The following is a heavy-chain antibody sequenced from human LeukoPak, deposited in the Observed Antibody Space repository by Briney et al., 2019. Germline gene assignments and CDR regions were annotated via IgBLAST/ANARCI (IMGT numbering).Heavy chain of an antibody. J-gene: IGHJ4*02. D-gene: IGHD2-15*01. CDR1: GFIFSSYS. CDR3: ARDTENYCSGGSCYGMIY. V-gene: IGHV3-21*01. CDR2: ISSSSSYI. Sequence: PGGALRLSCAASGFIFSSYSMNSVRQAPGKGLEWVSSISSSSSYIYYADSVKGRFTISRDNAKNSLYLQMNSLRAEDTAVYYCARDTENYCSGGSCYGMIYWGQGTLVTVSS.